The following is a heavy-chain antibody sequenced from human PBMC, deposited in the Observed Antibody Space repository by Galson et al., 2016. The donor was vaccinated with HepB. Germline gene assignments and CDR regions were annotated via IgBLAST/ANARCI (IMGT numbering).Heavy chain of an antibody. V-gene: IGHV3-23*01. CDR3: AKDQRGHHYYVVGYFDL. Sequence: SLRLSCAASGFTFSNYAMSWVRQAPGKGLEWVSAISYSGGSTYYADSVKGRFTISRDNSKNTLYLQMSSLRAEDTAIYYCAKDQRGHHYYVVGYFDLWGRGTLVTVSS. D-gene: IGHD3-22*01. CDR2: ISYSGGST. CDR1: GFTFSNYA. J-gene: IGHJ2*01.